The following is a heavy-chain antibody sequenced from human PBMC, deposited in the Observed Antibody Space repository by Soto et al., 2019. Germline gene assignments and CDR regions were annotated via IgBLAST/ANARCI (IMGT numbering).Heavy chain of an antibody. J-gene: IGHJ4*02. CDR2: VSHDGRNT. CDR1: GFTFSDYS. V-gene: IGHV3-30*18. D-gene: IGHD6-19*01. CDR3: AKGGRQWLVTSDFNY. Sequence: PVGSLRLSCAASGFTFSDYSMHWVRQAPGKGLEWVAVVSHDGRNTHYADYVKGRFTISRESFKNTVSLEMTSLRAEDTAVYYCAKGGRQWLVTSDFNYWGQGALVTVSS.